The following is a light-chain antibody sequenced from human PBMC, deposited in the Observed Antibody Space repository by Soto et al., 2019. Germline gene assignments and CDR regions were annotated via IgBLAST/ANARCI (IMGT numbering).Light chain of an antibody. CDR1: RSVSSNY. CDR3: QQYGSSSGWT. Sequence: EILLTQSPGTLSLSPGERATLSCRASRSVSSNYLAWYQQKPGQCPRLLIYGASSRATGIPDRFSGSGSGTDFTLTISRLEPEDFAMYYCQQYGSSSGWTFGQGTKVEVK. CDR2: GAS. J-gene: IGKJ1*01. V-gene: IGKV3-20*01.